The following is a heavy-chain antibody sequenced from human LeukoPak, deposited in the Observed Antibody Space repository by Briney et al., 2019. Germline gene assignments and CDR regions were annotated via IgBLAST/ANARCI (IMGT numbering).Heavy chain of an antibody. V-gene: IGHV3-23*01. Sequence: PGGSLRLSCAASGFTFSTYAMSWVRQAPGKGLEWVSAISGSGGSTYYADSVKGRFTISRDNSKNTLYLQMNSLRAEDTAVYYCAKAPRIVVVPATTNFDYWGQGTLVTVSS. D-gene: IGHD2-2*01. J-gene: IGHJ4*02. CDR2: ISGSGGST. CDR1: GFTFSTYA. CDR3: AKAPRIVVVPATTNFDY.